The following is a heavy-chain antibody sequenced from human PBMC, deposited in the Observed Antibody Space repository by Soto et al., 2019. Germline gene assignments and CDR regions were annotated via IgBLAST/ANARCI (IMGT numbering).Heavy chain of an antibody. Sequence: PSETLSLTCTVSGGSISSYYWSWIRQPPGKGLEWIGYIYYSGSTNYNPSLKSRVTISVDTSKNQFSLKLSSVTAADTALYYCAKLPLLRVVDNWFAPWGQGTQVTVSS. CDR1: GGSISSYY. V-gene: IGHV4-59*08. CDR2: IYYSGST. CDR3: AKLPLLRVVDNWFAP. D-gene: IGHD2-21*01. J-gene: IGHJ5*02.